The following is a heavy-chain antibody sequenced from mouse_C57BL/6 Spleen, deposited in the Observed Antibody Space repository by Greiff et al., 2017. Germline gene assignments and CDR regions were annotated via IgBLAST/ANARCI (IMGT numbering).Heavy chain of an antibody. Sequence: EVKLQESGPGLVKPSQSLSLTCSVTGYSITSGYYWNWIRQFPGNKLEWMGYIRYDGSNNYNPSLKNRISITRDTSKNQFFLKLNSVTTEDTATYYCARRFYSNFYFDDWGQGTTLTVAS. J-gene: IGHJ2*01. V-gene: IGHV3-6*01. CDR1: GYSITSGYY. CDR3: ARRFYSNFYFDD. D-gene: IGHD2-5*01. CDR2: IRYDGSN.